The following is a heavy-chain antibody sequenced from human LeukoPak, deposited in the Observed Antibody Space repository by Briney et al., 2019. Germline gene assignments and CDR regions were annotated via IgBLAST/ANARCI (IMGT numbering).Heavy chain of an antibody. Sequence: GRSLRLSCMASGFTFGDYPMSWVRQAPGKGLEWVGFIRSKAYGGTTEYAASVKGRFTISRDDSKTIAYLQMNSLKTEDTAVYYCTKAQWEEMIRGVILPSNGIDVWGKGTTVTVSS. D-gene: IGHD3-10*01. CDR1: GFTFGDYP. V-gene: IGHV3-49*04. J-gene: IGHJ6*04. CDR2: IRSKAYGGTT. CDR3: TKAQWEEMIRGVILPSNGIDV.